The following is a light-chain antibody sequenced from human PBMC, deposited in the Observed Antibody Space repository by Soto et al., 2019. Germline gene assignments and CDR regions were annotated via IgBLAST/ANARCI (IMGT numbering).Light chain of an antibody. CDR2: GAS. CDR3: QQYNNWPPYT. V-gene: IGKV3-15*01. CDR1: QSVSSN. Sequence: EIVMTQSPATLSVSPGERATLSCRASQSVSSNLAWYQQKPGQAPRLLIYGASTRATGIPARFNGSGSETEFTLTISSLQSEDFAVYYCQQYNNWPPYTFGQGTKLEIK. J-gene: IGKJ2*01.